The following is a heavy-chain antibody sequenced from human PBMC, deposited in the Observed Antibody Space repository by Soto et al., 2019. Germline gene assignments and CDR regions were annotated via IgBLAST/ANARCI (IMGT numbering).Heavy chain of an antibody. CDR2: IKQDGSDK. J-gene: IGHJ4*02. Sequence: EVQLVESGGGLVQPGGSLRLSCAASGFTFSNYWMSWVRQAPGKGLEWVAIIKQDGSDKYYVDSVKGRFTISRDNAKNSLYLQMNSLRTEDAAVYYCARNRDYAFDYWGRGTLVTDSS. CDR1: GFTFSNYW. D-gene: IGHD4-17*01. CDR3: ARNRDYAFDY. V-gene: IGHV3-7*01.